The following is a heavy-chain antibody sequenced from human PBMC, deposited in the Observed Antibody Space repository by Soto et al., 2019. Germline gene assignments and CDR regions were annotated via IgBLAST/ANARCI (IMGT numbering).Heavy chain of an antibody. D-gene: IGHD2-21*02. CDR2: ISSNGGST. CDR3: AREYRGYGGNSGWYFDL. V-gene: IGHV3-64*02. CDR1: GFTFSSYA. Sequence: PGGSLRLSCAAAGFTFSSYAMHWVRQAPGKVLEYVSAISSNGGSTYYADSVKGRFTISRDNSKNTLYLQMGSLRAEDMAVYYCAREYRGYGGNSGWYFDLWGRGTLVTVSS. J-gene: IGHJ2*01.